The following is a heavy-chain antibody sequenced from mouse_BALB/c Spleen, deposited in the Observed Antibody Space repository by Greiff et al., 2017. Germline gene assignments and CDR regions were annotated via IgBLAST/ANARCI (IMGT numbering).Heavy chain of an antibody. CDR3: ARSYGVKYFDV. Sequence: GQLKQSGAELVKPGASVKLSCTASGFNIKDTYMHWVKQRPEQGLEWIGRIDPANGNTKYDPKFQGKATITADTSSNTAYLQLSSLTSEDTAVYYCARSYGVKYFDVWGAGTTVTVSS. J-gene: IGHJ1*01. CDR2: IDPANGNT. D-gene: IGHD2-10*02. V-gene: IGHV14-3*02. CDR1: GFNIKDTY.